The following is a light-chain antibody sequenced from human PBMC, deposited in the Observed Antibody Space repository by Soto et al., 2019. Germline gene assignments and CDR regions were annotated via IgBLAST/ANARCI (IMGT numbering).Light chain of an antibody. Sequence: DVQMTQSPSSLSASVRDRVTITCQASQDISNYLNWYQQKPGKAPKLLIYAASSLQSGVPSRFSGSGSGTEVTLTISSLQPDDSATYYCQQYNRYSPTFGQGTKVDIK. CDR1: QDISNY. V-gene: IGKV1-16*01. J-gene: IGKJ1*01. CDR2: AAS. CDR3: QQYNRYSPT.